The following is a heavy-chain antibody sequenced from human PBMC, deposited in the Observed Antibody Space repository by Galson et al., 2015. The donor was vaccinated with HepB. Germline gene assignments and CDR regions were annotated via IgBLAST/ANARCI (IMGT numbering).Heavy chain of an antibody. CDR2: MNPNSGNT. V-gene: IGHV1-8*01. J-gene: IGHJ4*02. Sequence: SVKVSCKASGYTFTSYDINWVRQATGQGLEWMGWMNPNSGNTGYAQKFQGRVTMTRNTSISTAYMELSSLRSEDTAVYYCARDLTYCGGDCYSAFDYWGQGTLVTVS. CDR3: ARDLTYCGGDCYSAFDY. CDR1: GYTFTSYD. D-gene: IGHD2-21*02.